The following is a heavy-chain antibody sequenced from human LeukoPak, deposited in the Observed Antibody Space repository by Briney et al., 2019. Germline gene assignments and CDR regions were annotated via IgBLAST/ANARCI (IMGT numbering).Heavy chain of an antibody. V-gene: IGHV4-59*01. CDR2: MHSSGNT. CDR1: GGSISSFY. D-gene: IGHD3-22*01. J-gene: IGHJ4*02. Sequence: SETLSLTCTVSGGSISSFYWGWIRQPPGKGLEWIGHMHSSGNTNYNPSLKSRITMSVDTSKNQFSLKLSSVTTADTAIYWCAGVLRVEMVINYWGRGTLVTVSS. CDR3: AGVLRVEMVINY.